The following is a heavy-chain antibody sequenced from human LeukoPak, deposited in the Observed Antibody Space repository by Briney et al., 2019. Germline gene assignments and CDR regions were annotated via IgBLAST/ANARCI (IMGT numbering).Heavy chain of an antibody. CDR2: ISSSSSYI. CDR3: AKEGRSLQTY. CDR1: GFTFSSYS. Sequence: GGSLRLSCAASGFTFSSYSMNWVRQTPGKGLEWVSSISSSSSYIYYADSVKGRFTISRDNAKNSLYLQMNSLRVEDTAVYYCAKEGRSLQTYWGQGTLVTVSS. D-gene: IGHD5-24*01. J-gene: IGHJ4*02. V-gene: IGHV3-21*04.